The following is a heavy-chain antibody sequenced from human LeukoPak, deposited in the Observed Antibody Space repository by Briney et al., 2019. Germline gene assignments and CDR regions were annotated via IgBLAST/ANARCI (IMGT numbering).Heavy chain of an antibody. CDR2: IAADGGVK. D-gene: IGHD6-19*01. J-gene: IGHJ4*02. V-gene: IGHV3-30*10. CDR3: AREATWGQWYFDH. Sequence: FRWAPDKEQKRVAVIAADGGVKHYTYSVKGRFVLTRDDSKNTVYLEMNNVKVEDTAGYYCAREATWGQWYFDHWGLGAPVFVSS.